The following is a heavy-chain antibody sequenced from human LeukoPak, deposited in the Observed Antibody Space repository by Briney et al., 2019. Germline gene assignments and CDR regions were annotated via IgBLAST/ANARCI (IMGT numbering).Heavy chain of an antibody. CDR2: ISWNSGSI. Sequence: GGSLRLSCAASGFTFDDYTMHWVRQAPVKGLEWVSGISWNSGSIGYADSVKGRFTISRDNAKNSLYLQMNSLRAEDTALYYCAKDPAAMGEYFQHWGQGTLVTVSS. D-gene: IGHD2-2*01. J-gene: IGHJ1*01. V-gene: IGHV3-9*01. CDR1: GFTFDDYT. CDR3: AKDPAAMGEYFQH.